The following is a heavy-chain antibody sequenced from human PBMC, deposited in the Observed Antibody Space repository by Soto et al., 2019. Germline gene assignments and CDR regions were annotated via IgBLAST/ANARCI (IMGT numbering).Heavy chain of an antibody. J-gene: IGHJ4*02. D-gene: IGHD3-22*01. CDR1: GYSFTSNW. CDR3: ARLQSYYDSSGYYY. Sequence: PGESLKISCKGSGYSFTSNWISWVRQMPGKGLEWVGRIDPSDSDTKYSPSFQGHVTMSADKSLSTVYLHWSSLEASDTAMYYCARLQSYYDSSGYYYWGQGTLVTVSS. CDR2: IDPSDSDT. V-gene: IGHV5-10-1*01.